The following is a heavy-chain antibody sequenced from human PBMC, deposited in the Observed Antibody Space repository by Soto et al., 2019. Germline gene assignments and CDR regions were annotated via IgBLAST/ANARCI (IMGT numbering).Heavy chain of an antibody. Sequence: GESLKISCKGSGYSFTSYWISWVRQMPGKGLEWMGRIDPSDSYTNYSPSFQGHVTISADKSISTAYLQWSSLKASDTAMYYCAISGYYYDSSGYSPPVDYWGQGTLVTV. CDR3: AISGYYYDSSGYSPPVDY. CDR1: GYSFTSYW. D-gene: IGHD3-22*01. CDR2: IDPSDSYT. J-gene: IGHJ4*02. V-gene: IGHV5-10-1*01.